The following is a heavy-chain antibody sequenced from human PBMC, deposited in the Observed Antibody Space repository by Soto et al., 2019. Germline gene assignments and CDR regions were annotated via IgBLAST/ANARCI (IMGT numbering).Heavy chain of an antibody. J-gene: IGHJ4*02. Sequence: SGPTLVNPTETLTLTCTVSGFSLSNAGVGVSWIRQPPGKALEWLAHFFSSDEKSYSTSLKSRLTISKDTSKSRVVLTMTNMDPVDTGTYYCARISAASSVFDYWGQGTLVTVSS. CDR1: GFSLSNAGVG. CDR2: FFSSDEK. V-gene: IGHV2-26*01. D-gene: IGHD6-13*01. CDR3: ARISAASSVFDY.